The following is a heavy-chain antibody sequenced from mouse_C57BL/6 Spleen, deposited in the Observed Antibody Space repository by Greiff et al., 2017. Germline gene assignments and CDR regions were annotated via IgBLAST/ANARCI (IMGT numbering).Heavy chain of an antibody. J-gene: IGHJ1*03. CDR2: IYPRSGNT. D-gene: IGHD1-1*01. Sequence: VKLVESGAELARPGASVKLSCKASGYTFTSYGISWVKQRTGQGLEWIGEIYPRSGNTYYNEKFKGKATLTADKSSSTAYMELRSLTSEDSAVYFCASEGSSAAFDVWGTGTTVTVSS. V-gene: IGHV1-81*01. CDR3: ASEGSSAAFDV. CDR1: GYTFTSYG.